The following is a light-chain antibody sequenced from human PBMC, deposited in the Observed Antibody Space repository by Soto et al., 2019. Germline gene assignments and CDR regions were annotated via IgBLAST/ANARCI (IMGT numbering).Light chain of an antibody. CDR3: AVWDDSLMGV. J-gene: IGLJ1*01. Sequence: VLTQPPSVSGTPGQSVTVSCSGSSSNIGSNSVKWYQQFPGAAPKLLIYSNALRPSGVPDRFSGSKSGTSASLAISGLQPEDEADYYCAVWDDSLMGVFGGGTKVTVL. CDR1: SSNIGSNS. CDR2: SNA. V-gene: IGLV1-44*01.